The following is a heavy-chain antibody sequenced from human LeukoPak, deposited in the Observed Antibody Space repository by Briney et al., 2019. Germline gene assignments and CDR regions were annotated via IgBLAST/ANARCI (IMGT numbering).Heavy chain of an antibody. CDR3: AKESSSWYSYYYYYMDV. Sequence: PGGSLRLSCAASGFTFSNYWMHWVRQAPGRGLEWVSAISGSGGSTYYADSVKGRFTISRDNSKNTLYLQMNSLRAEDTAVYYCAKESSSWYSYYYYYMDVWGKGTTVTISS. V-gene: IGHV3-23*01. CDR1: GFTFSNYW. CDR2: ISGSGGST. D-gene: IGHD6-13*01. J-gene: IGHJ6*03.